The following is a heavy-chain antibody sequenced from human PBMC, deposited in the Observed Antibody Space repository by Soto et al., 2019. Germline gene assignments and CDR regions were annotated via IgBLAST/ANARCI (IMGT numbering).Heavy chain of an antibody. J-gene: IGHJ6*02. V-gene: IGHV1-3*01. CDR1: GYTFTSYS. D-gene: IGHD6-6*01. CDR3: AREGQGQLGTYYYYRGVDV. Sequence: ASVKVSCKPSGYTFTSYSMHWVRQAPGQRPEWMGWINAGNGNTKYSQKLQGRVTITRDTSASTAYMELSSLRSEDTAVYYCAREGQGQLGTYYYYRGVDVWGQGTTVTVSS. CDR2: INAGNGNT.